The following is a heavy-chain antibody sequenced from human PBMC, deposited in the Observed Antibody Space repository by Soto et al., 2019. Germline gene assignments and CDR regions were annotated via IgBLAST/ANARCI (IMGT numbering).Heavy chain of an antibody. CDR3: ARDVLLWFGPTLGAFDI. J-gene: IGHJ3*02. CDR1: GYPFTSFG. Sequence: TSVKVSCKASGYPFTSFGISWVRQAPGQGLEWMGWISAYNGNTNYAQKLQGRVTMTTDTSTSTAYMELRSLRSDDSAVYYCARDVLLWFGPTLGAFDIWGQGTMVTVSS. V-gene: IGHV1-18*01. D-gene: IGHD3-10*01. CDR2: ISAYNGNT.